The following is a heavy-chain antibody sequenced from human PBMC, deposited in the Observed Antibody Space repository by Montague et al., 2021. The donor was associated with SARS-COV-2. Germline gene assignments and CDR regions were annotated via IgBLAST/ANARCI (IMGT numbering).Heavy chain of an antibody. D-gene: IGHD2-21*01. CDR1: GGSISNSRSY. CDR2: IYYMGTT. V-gene: IGHV4-39*01. J-gene: IGHJ1*01. Sequence: SETLSLTCTVSGGSISNSRSYWGWVRQPPGKGLEYIGSIYYMGTTYYNPSLKSRVTVSLDTSKNQFSLQLSSVTATDTAGYYCARHDPNYGGRGGNFEHWGQGTLAIVSS. CDR3: ARHDPNYGGRGGNFEH.